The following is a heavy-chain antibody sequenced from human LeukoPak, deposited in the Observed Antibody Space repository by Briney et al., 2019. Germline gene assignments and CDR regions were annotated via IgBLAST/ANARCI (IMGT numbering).Heavy chain of an antibody. V-gene: IGHV1-18*01. Sequence: RASVKVSCKASGYTFTSYGISWVRQAPGQGLEWMGWISAYNGNTNYAQKLQGRVTMTTDTSTSTAYMELRLLRSDDTAVSYCARDPGYDSSGHSNDYWGQGTLVTVPS. J-gene: IGHJ4*02. CDR1: GYTFTSYG. D-gene: IGHD3-22*01. CDR3: ARDPGYDSSGHSNDY. CDR2: ISAYNGNT.